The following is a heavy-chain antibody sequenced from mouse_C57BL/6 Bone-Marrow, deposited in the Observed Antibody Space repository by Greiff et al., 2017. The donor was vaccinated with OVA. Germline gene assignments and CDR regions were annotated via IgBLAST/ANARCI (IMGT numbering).Heavy chain of an antibody. Sequence: EVKLVESGGGLVQSGRSLRLSCATSGFTFSDFYMEWVRQAPGKGLEWIAASSNKANDYTTEYSASVKGRFIVSRDTSQSILYLQMNALRAEDTAIYYCARDPYGSSWYWYFDVWGTGTTVTVSS. CDR1: GFTFSDFY. CDR2: SSNKANDYTT. J-gene: IGHJ1*03. CDR3: ARDPYGSSWYWYFDV. V-gene: IGHV7-1*01. D-gene: IGHD1-1*01.